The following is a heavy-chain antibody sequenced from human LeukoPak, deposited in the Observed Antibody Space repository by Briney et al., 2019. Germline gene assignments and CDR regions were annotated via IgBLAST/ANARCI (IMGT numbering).Heavy chain of an antibody. CDR1: GFTVSSTY. D-gene: IGHD3-22*01. CDR3: ARDRPGGYYGFDY. Sequence: PGGSLRLSCAAPGFTVSSTYMSWVRQAPGKGLEWVSIISNAGSTYYADSVKGRFTISRDNSKNTVFLLINSLRAEDTAVYYCARDRPGGYYGFDYWGQGTLVTVSS. V-gene: IGHV3-53*01. CDR2: ISNAGST. J-gene: IGHJ4*02.